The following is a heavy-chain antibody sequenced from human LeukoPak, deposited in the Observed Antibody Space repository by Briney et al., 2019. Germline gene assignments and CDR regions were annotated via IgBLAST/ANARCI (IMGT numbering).Heavy chain of an antibody. D-gene: IGHD3-22*01. CDR2: IKHDGSEA. CDR1: GFTFSSYA. V-gene: IGHV3-7*01. J-gene: IGHJ4*02. CDR3: AKDASGYYYTSGLVDF. Sequence: GGSLRLSCAASGFTFSSYAMSWVRQAPGKGLEWVASIKHDGSEAYYVDSVKGRFTISRDNAKSSLYLQMHSLRADDTAVYYCAKDASGYYYTSGLVDFWGRGTLLIVSS.